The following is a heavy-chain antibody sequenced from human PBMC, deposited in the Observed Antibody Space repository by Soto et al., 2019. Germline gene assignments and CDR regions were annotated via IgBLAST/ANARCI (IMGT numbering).Heavy chain of an antibody. D-gene: IGHD6-13*01. V-gene: IGHV4-59*12. CDR2: IYYSGST. J-gene: IGHJ5*02. CDR1: GGSTSSYY. CDR3: ARERPDGSRLDP. Sequence: SETLSLTCSVSGGSTSSYYWSWIRQPPGKGLEWIGYIYYSGSTYYNPSLKSRVTISVDTSKNQFSLKLSSVTAADTAVYYCARERPDGSRLDPWGQGTLVTVS.